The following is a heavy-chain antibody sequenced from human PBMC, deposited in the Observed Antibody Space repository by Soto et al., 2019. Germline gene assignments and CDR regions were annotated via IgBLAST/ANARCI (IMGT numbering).Heavy chain of an antibody. J-gene: IGHJ4*02. D-gene: IGHD6-6*01. CDR1: GYSFTTYW. Sequence: PGESLKISCKGSGYSFTTYWIGWVRQMPRKGLEWMGIINPRDSDTRYSPSFQGQVTISADKSINTAYLQWSSLKASGSAMYYCARPGSSSSDYWGQGTLVTVSS. CDR2: INPRDSDT. CDR3: ARPGSSSSDY. V-gene: IGHV5-51*01.